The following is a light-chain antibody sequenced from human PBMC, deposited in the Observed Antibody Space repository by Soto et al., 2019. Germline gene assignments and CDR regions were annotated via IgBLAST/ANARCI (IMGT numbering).Light chain of an antibody. CDR1: RSISNY. CDR2: AAS. Sequence: DIQMTQSPSSLSASVGDRVTITCRASRSISNYLNWYQQKSGKAPRLLIYAASSLQPGVPSRFSGTGTGTAFTLTITSLQPEDSATYYWHQSYSVPRFGQGTRVDLK. V-gene: IGKV1-39*01. CDR3: HQSYSVPR. J-gene: IGKJ1*01.